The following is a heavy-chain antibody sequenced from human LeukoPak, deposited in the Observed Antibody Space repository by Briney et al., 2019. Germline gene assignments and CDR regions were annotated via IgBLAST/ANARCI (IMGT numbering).Heavy chain of an antibody. CDR2: ISSSSSYI. D-gene: IGHD3-22*01. V-gene: IGHV3-21*01. Sequence: GGSLRLSCAASGFTFSSYSMNWVRQAPGKGLEWVSSISSSSSYIYYADSVKGRFTISRDNAKNSLFLQMNSQRAEDTAVYYCARVHYYDSSGLKVWGQGTMVTVSS. J-gene: IGHJ3*01. CDR1: GFTFSSYS. CDR3: ARVHYYDSSGLKV.